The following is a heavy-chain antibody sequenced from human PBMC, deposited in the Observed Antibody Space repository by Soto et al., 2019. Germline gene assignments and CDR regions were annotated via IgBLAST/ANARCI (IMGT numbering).Heavy chain of an antibody. J-gene: IGHJ5*02. Sequence: LRLSCAASGFTFHNYAMSWVRQAPGKGLEWVSTISGSGDRTYYADSVKGRFTISRDNSKNTLYLQMDSLRAEDTAVYYCAKDRRQIVVVTAIVDWFDPWGQGTMVTVSS. V-gene: IGHV3-23*01. D-gene: IGHD2-21*02. CDR1: GFTFHNYA. CDR2: ISGSGDRT. CDR3: AKDRRQIVVVTAIVDWFDP.